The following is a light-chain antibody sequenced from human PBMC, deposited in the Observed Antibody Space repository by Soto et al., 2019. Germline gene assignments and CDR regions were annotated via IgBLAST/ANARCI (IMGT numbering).Light chain of an antibody. Sequence: QSVLTQPASVSGSPGQSITISCAGTSSDVGGYNYVSWYQQHPGTAPKLIIYDVSNRPSGVSNRFSGSKSGNTASLTISGLQAEDEADYYCTSYTSSSTLYVFGPGTKVTVL. V-gene: IGLV2-14*01. J-gene: IGLJ1*01. CDR1: SSDVGGYNY. CDR2: DVS. CDR3: TSYTSSSTLYV.